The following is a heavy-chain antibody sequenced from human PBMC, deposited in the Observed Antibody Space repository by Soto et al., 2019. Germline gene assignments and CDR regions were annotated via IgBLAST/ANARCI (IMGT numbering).Heavy chain of an antibody. CDR1: GGSISSSSYY. CDR3: ARRWGRTFDY. CDR2: LYYSGST. V-gene: IGHV4-39*01. D-gene: IGHD7-27*01. J-gene: IGHJ4*02. Sequence: SETLSLTCTVSGGSISSSSYYWGWIRQPPGKGLEWIGNLYYSGSTFYNPSLKSRVTISVDTSKNQFSLKLSSVTAADTAVYYCARRWGRTFDYWGQGTLVTVSS.